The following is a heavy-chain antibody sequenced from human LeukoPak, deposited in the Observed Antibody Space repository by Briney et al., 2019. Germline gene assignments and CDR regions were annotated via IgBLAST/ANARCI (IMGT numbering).Heavy chain of an antibody. CDR1: GGSISGYY. J-gene: IGHJ4*02. CDR3: ARSSSISGQERLDY. Sequence: SETLSLTCTVSGGSISGYYWNWIRQAPGKGLEWIGYIYSSGSTNYNPSLKSRVTISVDTSKNQFSLKLSSVTAADTAVYYCARSSSISGQERLDYWGQGTLVTVSS. V-gene: IGHV4-59*08. CDR2: IYSSGST. D-gene: IGHD1-26*01.